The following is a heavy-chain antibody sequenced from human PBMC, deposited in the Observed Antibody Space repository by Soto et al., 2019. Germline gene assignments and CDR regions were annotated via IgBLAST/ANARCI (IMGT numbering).Heavy chain of an antibody. V-gene: IGHV3-7*01. CDR2: IKQDGSEK. Sequence: PGWSLRLCCAAAGFTVSSYWMSWVRQAPGKGLEWVANIKQDGSEKYYVDSVKGRFTISRDNAKNSLYLQMNSLRAEDTAVYYCATYDFWGWMDVWGQGTTVTVSS. CDR1: GFTVSSYW. J-gene: IGHJ6*02. CDR3: ATYDFWGWMDV. D-gene: IGHD3-3*01.